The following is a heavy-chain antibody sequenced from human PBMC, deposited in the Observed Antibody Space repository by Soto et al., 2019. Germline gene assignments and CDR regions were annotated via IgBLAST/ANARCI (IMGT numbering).Heavy chain of an antibody. CDR2: IKEDGSEK. V-gene: IGHV3-7*04. J-gene: IGHJ4*02. CDR1: GFSFSSYW. Sequence: GGSLRLSCAVSGFSFSSYWMSWVRQAPGKGLEWVANIKEDGSEKYYVDSVKGRFTISRDNAKNSLYLQMNSLRAEDTAVYYCARGPASYWGQGTLVTVSS. CDR3: ARGPASY.